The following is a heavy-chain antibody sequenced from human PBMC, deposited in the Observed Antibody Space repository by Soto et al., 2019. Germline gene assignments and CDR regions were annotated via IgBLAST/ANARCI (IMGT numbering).Heavy chain of an antibody. Sequence: GGSLRLSCAASGFTISSYWMHWVRQAPGKGLVWVSGINSDGSNTRYADSVKGRFTISRDNAKNTLYLQMDSLRAEDTAVYYCAREGLLDTDPDYWGQGTLVTVSS. CDR2: INSDGSNT. CDR3: AREGLLDTDPDY. D-gene: IGHD2-2*02. CDR1: GFTISSYW. J-gene: IGHJ4*02. V-gene: IGHV3-74*01.